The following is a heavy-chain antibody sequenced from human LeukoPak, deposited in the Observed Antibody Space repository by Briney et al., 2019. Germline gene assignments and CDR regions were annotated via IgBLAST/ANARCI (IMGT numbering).Heavy chain of an antibody. J-gene: IGHJ3*02. Sequence: GGSLRLSCAASGFTVRSNYMSWVRQAPGKGLEWVSVIYSGGSTYYADSVKGRFIISRDNSKNTLYLQMNSLRAEDTAVYYCARGIAAAHDAFDIWGQGTMVTVSS. D-gene: IGHD6-13*01. CDR3: ARGIAAAHDAFDI. V-gene: IGHV3-53*01. CDR2: IYSGGST. CDR1: GFTVRSNY.